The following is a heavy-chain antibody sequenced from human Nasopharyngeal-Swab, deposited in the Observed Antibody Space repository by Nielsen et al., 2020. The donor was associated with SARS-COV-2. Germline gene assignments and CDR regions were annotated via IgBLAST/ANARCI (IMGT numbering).Heavy chain of an antibody. Sequence: ASVKVSCKASGYTFTSYGISWVRRAPGQGLEWMGWISAYNGNTNYAQKLQGRVTMTTDTSTSTAYMELRSLRSDDTAVYYCAGPSRGYYFDYWGQGTLVTVSS. CDR2: ISAYNGNT. CDR1: GYTFTSYG. D-gene: IGHD3-10*01. J-gene: IGHJ4*02. V-gene: IGHV1-18*01. CDR3: AGPSRGYYFDY.